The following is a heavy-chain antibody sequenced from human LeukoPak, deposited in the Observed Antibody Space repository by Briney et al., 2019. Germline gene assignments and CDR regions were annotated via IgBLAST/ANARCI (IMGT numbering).Heavy chain of an antibody. Sequence: PSETLSLTCTVSGGSISSGSYYWGWIRQPPGKGLECIGSIYYSGSTYYNPSLKSRVTISVDTSKNQFSLKLSSVTAADTAVYYCAGSPHYYDSSGSSLDAFDIWGQGTMVTVSS. D-gene: IGHD3-22*01. CDR2: IYYSGST. CDR3: AGSPHYYDSSGSSLDAFDI. J-gene: IGHJ3*02. V-gene: IGHV4-39*07. CDR1: GGSISSGSYY.